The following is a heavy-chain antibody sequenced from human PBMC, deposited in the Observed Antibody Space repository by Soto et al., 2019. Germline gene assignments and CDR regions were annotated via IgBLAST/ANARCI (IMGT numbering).Heavy chain of an antibody. CDR3: ARLIPTPRNYVPPNYYDSSGYPNYFDY. J-gene: IGHJ4*02. CDR2: IYYSGST. Sequence: KPSETLSLTCTVSGGSISSSSYYWGWIRQPPGKGLEWIGSIYYSGSTYYNPSLKSRVTISVDTSKNQFSLKLSSVTAADTAVYYCARLIPTPRNYVPPNYYDSSGYPNYFDYWGQGTLVTVSS. D-gene: IGHD3-22*01. CDR1: GGSISSSSYY. V-gene: IGHV4-39*01.